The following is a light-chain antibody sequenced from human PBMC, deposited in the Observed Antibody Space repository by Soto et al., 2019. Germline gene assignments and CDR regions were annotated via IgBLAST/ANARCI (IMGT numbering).Light chain of an antibody. CDR1: QSVSSSF. CDR3: QQYVSSPWA. Sequence: EILLAQSPGTLSLSRGESATLSCRASQSVSSSFLAWYQQKAGQAPRLLIYGASRRATGIPDRFSGSGSGTDFTLTISRLEPEDFAVYYCQQYVSSPWAFGQGTKVDIK. CDR2: GAS. J-gene: IGKJ1*01. V-gene: IGKV3-20*01.